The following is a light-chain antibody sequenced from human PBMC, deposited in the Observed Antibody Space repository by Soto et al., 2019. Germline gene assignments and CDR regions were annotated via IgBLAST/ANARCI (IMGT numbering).Light chain of an antibody. J-gene: IGKJ1*01. V-gene: IGKV3-15*01. CDR2: GAS. Sequence: EIVMTQSPATLSVSPGERATLSCRASQSVNSNLAWYHQKPGQAPRLLIYGASTRATGIPARFSGSGSGTEVTLTISSLQSEDFAVYYCQQYDDWPATFGQGTKVEIK. CDR1: QSVNSN. CDR3: QQYDDWPAT.